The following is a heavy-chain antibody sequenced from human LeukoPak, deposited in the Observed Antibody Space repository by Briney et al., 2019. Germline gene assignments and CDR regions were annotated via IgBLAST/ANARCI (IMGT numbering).Heavy chain of an antibody. D-gene: IGHD6-13*01. J-gene: IGHJ4*02. CDR3: AKGGWSSSWSYFDY. CDR2: ISYDGSNK. Sequence: GRSLRLSCAASGFTFSTYGMQWVRQAPGKGLEWVAVISYDGSNKYYADSVKGRFTISRDNSKDTLYLQMNSLRAEDTAVYYCAKGGWSSSWSYFDYWGQGTLVTVSS. V-gene: IGHV3-30*18. CDR1: GFTFSTYG.